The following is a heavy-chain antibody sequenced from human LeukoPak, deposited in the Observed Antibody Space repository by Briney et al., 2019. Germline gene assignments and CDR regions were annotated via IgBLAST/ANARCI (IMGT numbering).Heavy chain of an antibody. CDR1: GFTFDDYA. D-gene: IGHD6-13*01. CDR2: ISWNGGTI. V-gene: IGHV3-9*01. Sequence: GGSLRFSCAASGFTFDDYAIHWVRQAPGKGLEWVSGISWNGGTIGYADSVKGRFTISRDNAKNSLYLQMNSLRVEDTALYYCAKSSTSWYDPFFEYWGQGTLVTVSS. CDR3: AKSSTSWYDPFFEY. J-gene: IGHJ4*02.